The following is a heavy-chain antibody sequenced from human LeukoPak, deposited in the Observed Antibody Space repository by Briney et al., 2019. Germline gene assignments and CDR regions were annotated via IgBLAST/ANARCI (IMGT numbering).Heavy chain of an antibody. D-gene: IGHD3-9*01. CDR3: ARRISDSLTGYYFDY. V-gene: IGHV1-18*01. Sequence: GASVKVSCKASGYTFTSYGISWVRQAPGQGLEWMGWISAYSGNTNYAQKFQGRVTMTTDTSTSTAYMELRSLRSDDTAVYYCARRISDSLTGYYFDYWGQGTLVTVSS. CDR1: GYTFTSYG. CDR2: ISAYSGNT. J-gene: IGHJ4*02.